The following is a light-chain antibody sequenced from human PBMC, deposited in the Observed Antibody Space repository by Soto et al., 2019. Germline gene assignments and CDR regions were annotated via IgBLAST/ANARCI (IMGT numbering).Light chain of an antibody. CDR3: LLSYSGPAV. V-gene: IGLV7-46*01. J-gene: IGLJ7*01. CDR2: DTT. Sequence: QAVVTQEPSLTVSPGGTVTLTCGSSTGAVTSGHFSYWFQQKPGQAPRTLIYDTTNKHSWTPARFSGSLLGGKAALTLSGAQPEDEAEYYCLLSYSGPAVFGGGTQLTVL. CDR1: TGAVTSGHF.